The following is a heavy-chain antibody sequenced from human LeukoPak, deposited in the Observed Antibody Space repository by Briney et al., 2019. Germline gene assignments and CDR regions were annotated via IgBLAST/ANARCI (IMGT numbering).Heavy chain of an antibody. CDR3: ARAVRSYGNSQSPNDY. J-gene: IGHJ4*02. D-gene: IGHD4-23*01. V-gene: IGHV3-7*01. CDR2: IKKDGSEK. Sequence: PGGSLRLSCAASGFTFSSYWMSWVRQAPGKGLEWVANIKKDGSEKYYVDSVKGRFTISRDNAKNSLYLQMNSLRAEDTAVYYCARAVRSYGNSQSPNDYWGQGTLVTVSS. CDR1: GFTFSSYW.